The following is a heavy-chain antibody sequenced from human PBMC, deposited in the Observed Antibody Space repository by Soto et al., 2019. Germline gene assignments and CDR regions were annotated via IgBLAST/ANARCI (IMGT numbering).Heavy chain of an antibody. J-gene: IGHJ3*02. CDR1: GFTFSSYS. CDR2: ISSSSSYI. V-gene: IGHV3-21*01. CDR3: ARDVGTCTNGVCWAFDI. D-gene: IGHD2-8*01. Sequence: PGGSLRLFCAASGFTFSSYSMNWVRQAPGKGLEWVSSISSSSSYIYYADSVKGRFTISRDNAKNSLYLQMNSLRAEDTAVYYCARDVGTCTNGVCWAFDIWGQGTMVTVSS.